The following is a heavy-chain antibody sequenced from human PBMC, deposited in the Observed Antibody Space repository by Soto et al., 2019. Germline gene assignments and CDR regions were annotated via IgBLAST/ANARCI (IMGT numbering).Heavy chain of an antibody. J-gene: IGHJ4*02. CDR1: GGSISSYY. CDR3: ARSRYTSGWWTPPFDY. CDR2: IYYSGST. D-gene: IGHD6-19*01. Sequence: PSETLSLTCAVSGGSISSYYWSWIRQPPEKGLEWIGYIYYSGSTNYNPSLKSRVTISVDTSKNQFSLKLTSVTAADTAVYYCARSRYTSGWWTPPFDYWGQGTLVTVSS. V-gene: IGHV4-59*01.